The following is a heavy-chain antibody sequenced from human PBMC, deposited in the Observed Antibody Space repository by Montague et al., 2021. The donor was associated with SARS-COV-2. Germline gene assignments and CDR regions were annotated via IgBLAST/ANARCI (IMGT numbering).Heavy chain of an antibody. CDR2: INNSGST. D-gene: IGHD3-22*01. CDR3: ARGRIEVSMIVVVWTSAYYYMDD. V-gene: IGHV4-34*01. Sequence: SETRSLTCAVYGGSFSGHYWCWIRQPPGKGLEWIGEINNSGSTNYNPSLKSRVTISVDTSKNQFSLKLHSVTAADTAVYYCARGRIEVSMIVVVWTSAYYYMDDWGQGTPVTVSS. J-gene: IGHJ6*03. CDR1: GGSFSGHY.